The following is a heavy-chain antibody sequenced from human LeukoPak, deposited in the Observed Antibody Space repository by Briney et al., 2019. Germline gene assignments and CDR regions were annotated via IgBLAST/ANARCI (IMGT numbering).Heavy chain of an antibody. V-gene: IGHV3-48*04. CDR1: GFTFSSYS. D-gene: IGHD2-2*01. CDR2: ISSSSSTI. Sequence: GGSLRLSCAASGFTFSSYSMNWVRQAPGKGLEWVSYISSSSSTIYYADSVKGRFTISRDNAKNSLYLQMNSLRAEDTAVYYCATVSFRRYCSSTSCYLDAFDIWGQGTMVTVSS. CDR3: ATVSFRRYCSSTSCYLDAFDI. J-gene: IGHJ3*02.